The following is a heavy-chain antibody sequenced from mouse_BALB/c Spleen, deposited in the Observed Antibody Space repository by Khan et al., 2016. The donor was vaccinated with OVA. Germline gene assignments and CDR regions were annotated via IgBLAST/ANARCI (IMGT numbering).Heavy chain of an antibody. V-gene: IGHV1-76*01. J-gene: IGHJ4*01. CDR3: ARDDSSGYNYAIDY. CDR1: GYIFTSYW. D-gene: IGHD3-2*01. CDR2: IYPGTGST. Sequence: QMQLEESGAELVRPGASVKLSCNTSGYIFTSYWIHWVKQRSGQGLEWIARIYPGTGSTYYTEKFQGKVTLTADKSSSTAYMQLSSLTSEASAVYFCARDDSSGYNYAIDYWGQGTSVTGSS.